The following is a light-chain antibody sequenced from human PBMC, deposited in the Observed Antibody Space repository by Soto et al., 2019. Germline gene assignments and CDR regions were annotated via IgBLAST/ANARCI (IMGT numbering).Light chain of an antibody. V-gene: IGKV1-39*01. CDR3: QQSFITPWT. CDR2: AAS. Sequence: DIQMTQSPSSLSASIVDIVTFTCRTSQSITTYLNWYQQKPGTAPKLLIYAASSLESGVPSRFSGSGSGTDFTLTISSLQPEDFANYYCQQSFITPWTFGQGTKVEIK. J-gene: IGKJ1*01. CDR1: QSITTY.